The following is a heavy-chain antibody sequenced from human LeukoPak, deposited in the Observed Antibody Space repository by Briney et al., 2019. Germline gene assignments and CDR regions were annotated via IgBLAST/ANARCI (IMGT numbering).Heavy chain of an antibody. Sequence: GSLLLSCAASGFTFSSYWMSWVRQAPGKGLEWVANINQDGSAKYYMDSVKGRFTISRDSAKNSLYLQMNSLRAEDTAVYYCAKIYCTTTDCYYDYWGQGTLVTVSS. J-gene: IGHJ4*02. D-gene: IGHD2-8*01. CDR3: AKIYCTTTDCYYDY. V-gene: IGHV3-7*01. CDR1: GFTFSSYW. CDR2: INQDGSAK.